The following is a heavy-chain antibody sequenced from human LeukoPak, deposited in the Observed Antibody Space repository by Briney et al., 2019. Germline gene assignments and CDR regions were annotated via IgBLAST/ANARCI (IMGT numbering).Heavy chain of an antibody. V-gene: IGHV4-59*01. CDR1: DGSISSYY. CDR3: AREPLYSSSFDY. Sequence: SETLSLTCTVSDGSISSYYWSWIRQPPGKGLEWIGYIYYSGSTNYNPSLKSRVTISVDTSKNQFSLKLSSVTAADTAVYYCAREPLYSSSFDYWGQGILVTVSS. J-gene: IGHJ4*02. CDR2: IYYSGST. D-gene: IGHD6-13*01.